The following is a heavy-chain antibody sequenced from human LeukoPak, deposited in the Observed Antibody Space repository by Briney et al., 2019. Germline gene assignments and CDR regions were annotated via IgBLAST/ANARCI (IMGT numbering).Heavy chain of an antibody. CDR1: GFTFSSYS. V-gene: IGHV3-66*02. J-gene: IGHJ4*02. CDR3: ARIGLGVSFGSGFDY. Sequence: PGGSLRLSCAASGFTFSSYSMNWVRQAPGEGLEWVSVIYSGGSTYYADSVRGRFTISRDDSKNTLFLQMNSLRVEDTAMYHCARIGLGVSFGSGFDYWGQGTLVTVTS. D-gene: IGHD3-10*01. CDR2: IYSGGST.